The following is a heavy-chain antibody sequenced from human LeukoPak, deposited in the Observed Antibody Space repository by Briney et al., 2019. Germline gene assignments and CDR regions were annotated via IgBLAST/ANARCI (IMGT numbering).Heavy chain of an antibody. D-gene: IGHD3-22*01. J-gene: IGHJ4*02. CDR1: GFTFSSYA. V-gene: IGHV3-23*01. Sequence: PGGSLRLSCAASGFTFSSYAMSWVRQAPGKGLEWVSAISGSGGSTYYADSVKGRFAISRDNSKNTLYLQMNSLRAEDTAVYYCAKGNTMIVVVSDYWGQGTLVTVSS. CDR3: AKGNTMIVVVSDY. CDR2: ISGSGGST.